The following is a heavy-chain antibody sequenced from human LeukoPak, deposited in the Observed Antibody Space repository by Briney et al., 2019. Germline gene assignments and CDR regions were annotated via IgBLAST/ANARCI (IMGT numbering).Heavy chain of an antibody. CDR1: GGSITSSSYY. D-gene: IGHD3-10*01. J-gene: IGHJ4*02. V-gene: IGHV4-39*01. CDR2: INYSGSS. CDR3: ARHPGGVQGVPYYFDY. Sequence: SETLSLTWSVSGGSITSSSYYWGWIRQPPGKGLEWIGSINYSGSSYYNPSLQSRVTISVDTSKNRFSLKLSSVTAADTAVYYCARHPGGVQGVPYYFDYWGQGTLVTVSS.